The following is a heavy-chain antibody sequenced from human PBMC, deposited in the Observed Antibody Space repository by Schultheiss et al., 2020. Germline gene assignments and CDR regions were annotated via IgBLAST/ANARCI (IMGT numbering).Heavy chain of an antibody. CDR1: GFTFSSHG. V-gene: IGHV3-30*18. Sequence: GGSLRLSCAASGFTFSSHGMHWVRQAPGKGLEWVAVISYDAYNKYYADSVKGRFTISRDNFKNTLHLQMNGLRPEDTAVYYCAKDLGDQWFGDLDQWGLGTLVTVSS. CDR3: AKDLGDQWFGDLDQ. D-gene: IGHD3-10*01. J-gene: IGHJ5*02. CDR2: ISYDAYNK.